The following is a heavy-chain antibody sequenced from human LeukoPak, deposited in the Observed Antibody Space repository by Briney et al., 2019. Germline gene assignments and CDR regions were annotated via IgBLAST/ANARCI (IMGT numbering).Heavy chain of an antibody. Sequence: GGSLRLSCAASGFAFDDYAMHWVRQAPGKGLEWVSGLSWNSGIIGYADSVKGRFIISRDNAKNSVYLQMNSLRAEDMALYYCVKGTILFFGPFDFWGRGTLVTVSS. CDR2: LSWNSGII. J-gene: IGHJ2*01. V-gene: IGHV3-9*03. CDR1: GFAFDDYA. D-gene: IGHD3-3*01. CDR3: VKGTILFFGPFDF.